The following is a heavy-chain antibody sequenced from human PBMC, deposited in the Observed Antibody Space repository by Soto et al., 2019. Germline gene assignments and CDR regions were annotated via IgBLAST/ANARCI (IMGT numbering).Heavy chain of an antibody. CDR1: GGSISSGDYY. CDR3: ARGDAYYDILTGYLDP. V-gene: IGHV4-30-4*01. D-gene: IGHD3-9*01. J-gene: IGHJ5*02. Sequence: LSLTCTVSGGSISSGDYYWSWIRQPPGKGLEWIGYIYYSGSTYYNPSLKSRVTISVDTSKNQFSLKLSSVTAADTAVYYCARGDAYYDILTGYLDPWGQGTLVTVSS. CDR2: IYYSGST.